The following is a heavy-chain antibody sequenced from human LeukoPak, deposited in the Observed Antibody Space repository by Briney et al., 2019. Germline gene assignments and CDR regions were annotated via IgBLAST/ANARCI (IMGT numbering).Heavy chain of an antibody. CDR2: IYYSGST. Sequence: PSETLSLTCTVSGGSISRSGYHWGWIRQPPGKGLEWIGSIYYSGSTNYNPSLKSRVTISVDTSKNQFSLKLSSVTAADTAVYYCARLRGYCSSTSCYNGYYFDYWGQGTLVTVSS. V-gene: IGHV4-39*07. CDR3: ARLRGYCSSTSCYNGYYFDY. J-gene: IGHJ4*02. CDR1: GGSISRSGYH. D-gene: IGHD2-2*02.